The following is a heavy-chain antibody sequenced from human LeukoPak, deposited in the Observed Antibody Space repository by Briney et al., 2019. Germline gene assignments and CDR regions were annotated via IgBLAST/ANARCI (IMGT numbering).Heavy chain of an antibody. D-gene: IGHD3-10*01. CDR2: ISWNSGSI. CDR1: GFTFDDYA. Sequence: GGSLRLSCAASGFTFDDYAMHWVRQAPGKGLEWVSGISWNSGSIGYADSVKGRFTISRDNAKNSLYLQMNSLSTEDTALYYCARQTFRGGNNWFDPWGQGTLVTVSS. CDR3: ARQTFRGGNNWFDP. J-gene: IGHJ5*02. V-gene: IGHV3-9*01.